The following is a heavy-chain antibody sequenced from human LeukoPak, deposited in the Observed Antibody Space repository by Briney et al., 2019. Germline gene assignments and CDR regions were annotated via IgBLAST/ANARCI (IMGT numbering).Heavy chain of an antibody. V-gene: IGHV3-21*04. CDR3: AKEADSSGYYPVPYFDY. Sequence: GGSLRLSCAASGFTFSSYSMNWVRQAPGKGLEWVSSISSSSSYIYYADSVKGRFTISRDNAKNSLYLQMNSLRAEDTALYYCAKEADSSGYYPVPYFDYWGQGTLVTVSS. CDR2: ISSSSSYI. CDR1: GFTFSSYS. J-gene: IGHJ4*02. D-gene: IGHD3-22*01.